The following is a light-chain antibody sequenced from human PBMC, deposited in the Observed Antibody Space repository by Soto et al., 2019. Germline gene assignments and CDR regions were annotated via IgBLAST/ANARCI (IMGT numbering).Light chain of an antibody. CDR1: SSDIGNYNR. Sequence: QSALTQPASVSGSPGQSITISCTGTSSDIGNYNRVSWYQQPPGTAPKLIIYEVNNRPSGVPHRFSGSKSGNTASLTISGIQAEDEADYYCNSFTTSSTYVFGTGTKLTVL. V-gene: IGLV2-18*02. CDR3: NSFTTSSTYV. J-gene: IGLJ1*01. CDR2: EVN.